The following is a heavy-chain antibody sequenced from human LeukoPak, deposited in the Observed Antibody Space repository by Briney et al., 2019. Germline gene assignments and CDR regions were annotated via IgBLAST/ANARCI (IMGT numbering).Heavy chain of an antibody. CDR3: ATSRGARGSYYY. CDR1: GGSISSYY. D-gene: IGHD2-15*01. J-gene: IGHJ4*02. CDR2: IYYSGST. V-gene: IGHV4-59*08. Sequence: SETLSLTCTVSGGSISSYYWNWIRQPPGKGLEWIGYIYYSGSTSYNPSLKSRVTMSVDTSKNQFSLNLSSVTAADTAVYYCATSRGARGSYYYWGQGTLVTVSS.